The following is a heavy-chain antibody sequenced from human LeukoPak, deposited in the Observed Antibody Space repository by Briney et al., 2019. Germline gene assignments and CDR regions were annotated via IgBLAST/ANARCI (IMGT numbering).Heavy chain of an antibody. CDR2: IWEDGTNI. D-gene: IGHD6-19*01. Sequence: PGTSLRPSCAASGFIFSSYGMHWVRQAPGKGLEWVAAIWEDGTNIHYADSVRGRFTISRDNSKNTLYLQMNRLRAEDTAVYYCARVGYNSGWYEYWGQGTLVTVSS. CDR1: GFIFSSYG. V-gene: IGHV3-33*01. CDR3: ARVGYNSGWYEY. J-gene: IGHJ4*02.